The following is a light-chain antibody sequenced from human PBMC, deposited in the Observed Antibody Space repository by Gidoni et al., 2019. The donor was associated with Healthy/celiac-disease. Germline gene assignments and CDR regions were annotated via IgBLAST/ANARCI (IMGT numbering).Light chain of an antibody. Sequence: SYELTQPPSVSLSPGQTASITCSGDKLGDKYACWYQQKQGQSPVLVIYQDSKRPSGIPERFSGSNSGNTATLTISGTQAMDEADYYCQAWDSSTWVFGGGTKLTVL. J-gene: IGLJ3*02. CDR1: KLGDKY. CDR2: QDS. V-gene: IGLV3-1*01. CDR3: QAWDSSTWV.